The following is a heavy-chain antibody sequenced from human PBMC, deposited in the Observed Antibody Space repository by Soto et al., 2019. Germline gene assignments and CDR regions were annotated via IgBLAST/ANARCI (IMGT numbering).Heavy chain of an antibody. CDR2: IVPIYRTA. D-gene: IGHD6-19*01. Sequence: QVQLVQSGAEVKKPGSSVKVSCKASGGTFSSYRINWVRQAPGQGLEWVGGIVPIYRTADYAQKFQGRVTMTRDTSTSTVYMELSSLRSEDTAVYYCARDGRSSYSSGWYYFDYWGQGTLVTVSS. J-gene: IGHJ4*02. CDR1: GGTFSSYR. CDR3: ARDGRSSYSSGWYYFDY. V-gene: IGHV1-69*06.